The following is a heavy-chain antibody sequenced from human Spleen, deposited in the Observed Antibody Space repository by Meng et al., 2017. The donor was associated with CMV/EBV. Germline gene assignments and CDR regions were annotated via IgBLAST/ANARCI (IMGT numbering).Heavy chain of an antibody. J-gene: IGHJ6*02. CDR3: AREVGRFLIQYGLDV. CDR2: TGDSGSII. CDR1: GFTFSDYH. Sequence: GESLKISCTASGFTFSDYHMNWIRQAPGKGLEWVAYTGDSGSIIYYADSVKGRFTISRDNAKNALYLQMNSLRADDTAVYYCAREVGRFLIQYGLDVWGQGTMVTVSS. D-gene: IGHD3-3*01. V-gene: IGHV3-11*04.